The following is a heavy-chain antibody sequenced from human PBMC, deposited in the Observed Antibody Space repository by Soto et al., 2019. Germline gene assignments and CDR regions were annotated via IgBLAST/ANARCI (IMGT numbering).Heavy chain of an antibody. CDR2: ISGSGGST. Sequence: EVQLLESGGGLVQPGGSLRLSCAASGFTFSSYAMSWVRQAPGKGLEWVSAISGSGGSTYYADSVKGRFTISRDNSKNTLYLQMNSLRAEDTAVYYCAKRLGVVVAAGGTDAFDIWGQGTMVTVSS. J-gene: IGHJ3*02. D-gene: IGHD2-15*01. CDR1: GFTFSSYA. CDR3: AKRLGVVVAAGGTDAFDI. V-gene: IGHV3-23*01.